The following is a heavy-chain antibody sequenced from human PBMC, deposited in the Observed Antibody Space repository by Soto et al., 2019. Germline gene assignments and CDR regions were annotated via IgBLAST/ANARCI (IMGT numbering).Heavy chain of an antibody. V-gene: IGHV3-23*01. J-gene: IGHJ3*02. Sequence: EVQLLESGGGLVQPGGSLRLSCVASGFTFTSYAMTWVRQAPGKGLEWVSAIRSGGESTYYADSVKGRFTISRDNSKDTLYLQMNSLRAEDTAVYYCAKDVKLQQVVPDASDIWGQGAVVTVSS. CDR2: IRSGGEST. CDR1: GFTFTSYA. CDR3: AKDVKLQQVVPDASDI. D-gene: IGHD6-13*01.